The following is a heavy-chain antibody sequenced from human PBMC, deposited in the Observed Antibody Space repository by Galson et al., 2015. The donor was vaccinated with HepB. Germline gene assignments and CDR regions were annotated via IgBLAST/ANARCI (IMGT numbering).Heavy chain of an antibody. CDR1: GFTFSSYW. CDR2: IKQDGSEK. V-gene: IGHV3-7*01. CDR3: ARISYDFWSGYYSWFDP. D-gene: IGHD3-3*01. Sequence: SLRLSCAASGFTFSSYWMSWVRQAPGKGLEWVANIKQDGSEKYYVDSVKGRFTISRDNAKNSLYLQMNSLRAEDTAVYYCARISYDFWSGYYSWFDPWGQGTLVTVSS. J-gene: IGHJ5*02.